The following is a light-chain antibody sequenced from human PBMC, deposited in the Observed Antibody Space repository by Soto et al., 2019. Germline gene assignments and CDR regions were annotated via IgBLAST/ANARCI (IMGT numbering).Light chain of an antibody. V-gene: IGLV1-40*01. CDR1: GSNIGAGYD. CDR2: DNN. CDR3: HSYDRSLSGSV. Sequence: QSVLTQPPSVSGAPGQRVTISCSGGGSNIGAGYDVHWYQQLPEAAPKLLIYDNNIRPSGVPDRFSGSKSGTSASLAITGLQADDEADYYCHSYDRSLSGSVFGGGTKVTVL. J-gene: IGLJ3*02.